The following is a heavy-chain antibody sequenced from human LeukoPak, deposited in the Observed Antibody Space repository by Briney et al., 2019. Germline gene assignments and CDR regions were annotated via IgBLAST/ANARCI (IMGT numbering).Heavy chain of an antibody. D-gene: IGHD2-15*01. V-gene: IGHV3-64*01. J-gene: IGHJ6*02. CDR3: ARYSNYYYGMDV. Sequence: PGGSLRLSCAASGFTFSSYAMHWVRQAPGKGLEHVSAISSNGGSTYYANSVKGRFTISRDNSKNTLYLQMGSLRAEDMAVYYCARYSNYYYGMDVWGQGTTVTVSS. CDR1: GFTFSSYA. CDR2: ISSNGGST.